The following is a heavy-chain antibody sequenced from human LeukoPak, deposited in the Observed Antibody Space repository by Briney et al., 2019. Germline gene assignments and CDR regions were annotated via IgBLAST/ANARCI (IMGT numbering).Heavy chain of an antibody. D-gene: IGHD3-10*01. CDR2: ISSSGSTI. V-gene: IGHV3-48*03. J-gene: IGHJ4*02. CDR1: GFTFSSYE. CDR3: AREVAYYGSGSYYGMDY. Sequence: GGSLRLSCAASGFTFSSYEMNWVRQAPGKGLEWVSYISSSGSTIYYADSVKGRFTISRDNAKNSLYLQMNSLRAKDTAVYYCAREVAYYGSGSYYGMDYWGQGTLVTVSS.